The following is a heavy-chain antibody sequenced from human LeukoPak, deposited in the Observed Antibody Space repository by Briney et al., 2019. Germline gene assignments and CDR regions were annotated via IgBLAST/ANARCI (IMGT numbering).Heavy chain of an antibody. CDR1: RDIFSSYT. J-gene: IGHJ4*02. V-gene: IGHV1-69*01. Sequence: GASVKASCKAPRDIFSSYTLNWVRQAPGQGLEWIVGIIPAFGTPHYAQKFRGRLTMTLDESTSTAYMELSSLRSEDTAVYYCASIALAGADFDSWGQGTLVVVSS. CDR2: IIPAFGTP. CDR3: ASIALAGADFDS. D-gene: IGHD6-19*01.